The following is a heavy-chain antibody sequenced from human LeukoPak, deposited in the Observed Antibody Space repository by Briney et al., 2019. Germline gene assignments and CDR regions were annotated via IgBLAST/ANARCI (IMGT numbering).Heavy chain of an antibody. Sequence: GGSLRLSCAASGFTFSSYAMHWVRQAPGKGLEWVAVISYDGSNKYYADSVKGQFTISRDNSKNTLYLQMNSLRAEDTAVYYCARVWYSSSSSAFDIWGQGTMVTVSS. CDR2: ISYDGSNK. D-gene: IGHD6-13*01. V-gene: IGHV3-30-3*01. J-gene: IGHJ3*02. CDR1: GFTFSSYA. CDR3: ARVWYSSSSSAFDI.